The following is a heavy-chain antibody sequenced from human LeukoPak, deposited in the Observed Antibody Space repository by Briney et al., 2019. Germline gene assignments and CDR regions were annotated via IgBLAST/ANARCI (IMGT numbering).Heavy chain of an antibody. Sequence: ASVKVSCKASGYTFTSYDINWVRQATGQGLEWMGWMNPNSGNTGYAQKFQGRVTMTRNTSISTAYMELSSLRSEDTAVYYCARAVHCSSTICYAFDYWGQGTLVTVSS. CDR3: ARAVHCSSTICYAFDY. J-gene: IGHJ4*02. V-gene: IGHV1-8*01. D-gene: IGHD2-2*01. CDR2: MNPNSGNT. CDR1: GYTFTSYD.